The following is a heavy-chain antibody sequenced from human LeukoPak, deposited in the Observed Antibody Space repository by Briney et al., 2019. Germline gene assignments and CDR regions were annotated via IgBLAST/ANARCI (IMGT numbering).Heavy chain of an antibody. CDR2: ISGRGTSI. CDR1: GFTFSRYH. D-gene: IGHD3-3*01. CDR3: VRNDTSGVGLDY. Sequence: HPGGSLRLSCAASGFTFSRYHMNWVRQAPGKGLEWVSNISGRGTSINYAVSVKGRFSISRDNSKNTLYLQMNSLRDEDTAVYYCVRNDTSGVGLDYWGQGSLVTVSS. J-gene: IGHJ4*02. V-gene: IGHV3-23*01.